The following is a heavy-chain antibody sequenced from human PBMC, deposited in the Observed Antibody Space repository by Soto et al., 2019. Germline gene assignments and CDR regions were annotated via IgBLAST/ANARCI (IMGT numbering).Heavy chain of an antibody. CDR1: GFTFSSYW. Sequence: GGSLRLSCAASGFTFSSYWMHWVRQAPGEGLVWVSRINSDGSSTSYADSVKGRFTISRDNAKNTLYLQMNSLRAEDTAVYYCARGVVAATPLYDYWGQGTLVTVSS. J-gene: IGHJ4*02. CDR2: INSDGSST. CDR3: ARGVVAATPLYDY. D-gene: IGHD2-15*01. V-gene: IGHV3-74*01.